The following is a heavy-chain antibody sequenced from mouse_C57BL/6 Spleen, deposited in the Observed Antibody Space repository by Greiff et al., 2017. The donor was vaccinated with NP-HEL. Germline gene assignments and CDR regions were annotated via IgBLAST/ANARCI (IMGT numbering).Heavy chain of an antibody. Sequence: VQRVESGPELVKPGASVKISCKASGYAFSSSWMNWVKQRPGKGLEWIGRIYPGDGDTNYNGKFKGKATLTADKSSSTAYMQLSSLTSEDSAVYFCAAFTTVVADYWGQGTTLTVSS. V-gene: IGHV1-82*01. CDR3: AAFTTVVADY. D-gene: IGHD1-1*01. CDR1: GYAFSSSW. J-gene: IGHJ2*01. CDR2: IYPGDGDT.